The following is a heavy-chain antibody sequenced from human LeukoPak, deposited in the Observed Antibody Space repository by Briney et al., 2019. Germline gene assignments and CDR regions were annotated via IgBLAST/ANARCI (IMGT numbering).Heavy chain of an antibody. J-gene: IGHJ4*02. CDR2: IYYSGST. V-gene: IGHV4-59*08. CDR3: ARQPVGATILDY. D-gene: IGHD1-26*01. CDR1: GGSISSYY. Sequence: SETLSLTCTVSGGSISSYYWSWIRQPPGKGLEWIGYIYYSGSTNYNPSLKSRVTISVDTSKNQFSLKLSSVTAADTAVYYCARQPVGATILDYWGQGTLVTVSS.